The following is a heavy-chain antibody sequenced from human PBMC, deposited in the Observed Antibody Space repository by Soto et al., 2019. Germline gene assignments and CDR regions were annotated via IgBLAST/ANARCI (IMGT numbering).Heavy chain of an antibody. CDR1: GFTFSSYA. CDR2: ISGSGGST. J-gene: IGHJ5*02. D-gene: IGHD6-6*01. V-gene: IGHV3-23*01. Sequence: GGSLRLSCAASGFTFSSYAMSWVRQAPGKGLEWVSAISGSGGSTYYADSVKGRFTISRDNSKNTLYLQMNSLRAEDTAVYYCAKDKGLWYSSSSHPSWFDPWGQGTLVTVSS. CDR3: AKDKGLWYSSSSHPSWFDP.